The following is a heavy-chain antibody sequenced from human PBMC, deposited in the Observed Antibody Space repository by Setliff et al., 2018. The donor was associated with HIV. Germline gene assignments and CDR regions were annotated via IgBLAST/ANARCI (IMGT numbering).Heavy chain of an antibody. CDR3: ARLDTIMLYTDC. Sequence: PETLSLTCSVSHYSISSDYDWGWFRQPPGKGLEYIGSIYQSGSTYYSPFFKSRVSMSIDTSKDPFSLRLKSLTASDTAVYYCARLDTIMLYTDCWGQGTLVTVSS. CDR1: HYSISSDYD. D-gene: IGHD3-16*01. V-gene: IGHV4-38-2*02. CDR2: IYQSGST. J-gene: IGHJ4*02.